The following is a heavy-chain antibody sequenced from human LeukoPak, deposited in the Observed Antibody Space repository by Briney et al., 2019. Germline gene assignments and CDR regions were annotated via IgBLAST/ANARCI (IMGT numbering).Heavy chain of an antibody. CDR3: ARGQGYYYDSSGYYSGGYFDY. CDR2: IYYSGST. D-gene: IGHD3-22*01. Sequence: PSETLSLTCTVSGGSISSYYWSWIRQPPGKGLEWIGYIYYSGSTNYNPSLKSRVTISVDTSKNQCSLKLSSVTAADTAVYYCARGQGYYYDSSGYYSGGYFDYWGQGTLVTVSS. J-gene: IGHJ4*02. CDR1: GGSISSYY. V-gene: IGHV4-59*01.